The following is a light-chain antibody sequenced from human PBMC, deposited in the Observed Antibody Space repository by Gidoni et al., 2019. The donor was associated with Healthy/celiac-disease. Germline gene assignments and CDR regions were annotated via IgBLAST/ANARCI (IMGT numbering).Light chain of an antibody. V-gene: IGLV3-21*02. CDR3: QVWDSSSDHPGV. Sequence: SYVLTQPPSVSLAPGQTARIPCGGNNIGSKSVHGYQQKPGQAPVLVVYDDSDRPSGIPERFSGSNSGNTATLTISRVEAGDEADYYCQVWDSSSDHPGVFGGGTKLTVL. CDR2: DDS. J-gene: IGLJ2*01. CDR1: NIGSKS.